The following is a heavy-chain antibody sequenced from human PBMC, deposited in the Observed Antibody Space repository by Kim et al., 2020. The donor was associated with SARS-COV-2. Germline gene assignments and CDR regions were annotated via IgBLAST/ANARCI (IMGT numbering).Heavy chain of an antibody. D-gene: IGHD2-15*01. CDR2: T. Sequence: TTYSQQCQGRVTLTRDTSASTAYMELSSLRSEDTAVYYCARVVVDGYFDYWGQGTLVTVSS. J-gene: IGHJ4*02. CDR3: ARVVVDGYFDY. V-gene: IGHV1-3*01.